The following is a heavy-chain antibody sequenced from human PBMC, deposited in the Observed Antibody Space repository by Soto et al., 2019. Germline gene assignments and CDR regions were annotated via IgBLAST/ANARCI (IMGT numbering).Heavy chain of an antibody. Sequence: PGGSLRLSCAASGFNFGPFWMHWVRQAPGKGLVWVSHINSDGTGTMYADSVKGRLSISRDNAKNTLYLQMNSLRVEDTAVYYCARGDGDYHDGNGYLGRHWGQGTLVTVSS. J-gene: IGHJ4*02. CDR2: INSDGTGT. CDR1: GFNFGPFW. CDR3: ARGDGDYHDGNGYLGRH. D-gene: IGHD5-18*01. V-gene: IGHV3-74*03.